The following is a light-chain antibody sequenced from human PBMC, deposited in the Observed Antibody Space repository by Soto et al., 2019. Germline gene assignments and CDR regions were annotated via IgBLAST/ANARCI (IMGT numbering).Light chain of an antibody. CDR3: QHYYNCPRT. CDR2: AAS. Sequence: AIRITQSPSSLSASTGDRVTIACRASQDIGTYLAWYQQKPGKAPKLLIYAASSLQSGVPSRFSGSGSGTDFTLTISWMQSEALATSYCQHYYNCPRTFGQGTKV. CDR1: QDIGTY. V-gene: IGKV1-8*01. J-gene: IGKJ1*01.